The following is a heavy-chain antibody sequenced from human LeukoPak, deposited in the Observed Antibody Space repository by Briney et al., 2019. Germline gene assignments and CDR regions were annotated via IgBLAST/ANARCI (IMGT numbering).Heavy chain of an antibody. CDR3: ARNRNYDFWSGYYTGYFDY. CDR2: INPSGGST. D-gene: IGHD3-3*01. J-gene: IGHJ4*02. V-gene: IGHV1-46*01. CDR1: GYTFTSYY. Sequence: ASVKVSCKASGYTFTSYYMHWVRQAPGQGLEWRGIINPSGGSTSYAQKFQGRVTMTRDMSTSTVYMELSSLRSEDTAVYYCARNRNYDFWSGYYTGYFDYWGQGTLVTVSS.